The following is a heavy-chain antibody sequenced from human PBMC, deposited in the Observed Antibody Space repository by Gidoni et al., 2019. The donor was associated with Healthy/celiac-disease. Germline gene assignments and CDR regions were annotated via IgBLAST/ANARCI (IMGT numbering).Heavy chain of an antibody. J-gene: IGHJ4*02. CDR1: GYTFTDYY. CDR2: VDPEDGET. D-gene: IGHD3-3*01. V-gene: IGHV1-69-2*01. CDR3: ATGQYYDFWSGYYTAPFDY. Sequence: EVQLVQSGAEVKKPGATVKISCTVSGYTFTDYYMHCVQQAPGKGLEWMGLVDPEDGETIDAEKFQGRVTITADTTTDTANRELSSLRSEDTAVYYCATGQYYDFWSGYYTAPFDYWGQGTLVTVSS.